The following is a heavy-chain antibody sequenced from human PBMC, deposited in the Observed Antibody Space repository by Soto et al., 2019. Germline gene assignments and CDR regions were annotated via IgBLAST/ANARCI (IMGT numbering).Heavy chain of an antibody. CDR2: ISYDGSNK. V-gene: IGHV3-30*18. J-gene: IGHJ4*02. Sequence: VGSLRLSCASSGFTFSSYGMHCVRQSPGKWLEWVAVISYDGSNKYYADSVKGRFTISRDNSKNTLYLQMNSLRAEDTAVYYCAKEYDSSGYYFEYWGQGTLVTVSS. CDR3: AKEYDSSGYYFEY. D-gene: IGHD3-22*01. CDR1: GFTFSSYG.